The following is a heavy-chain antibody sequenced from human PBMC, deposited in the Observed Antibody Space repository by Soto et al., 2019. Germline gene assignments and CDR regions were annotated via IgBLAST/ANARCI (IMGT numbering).Heavy chain of an antibody. Sequence: GGSLRLSCAASGVTFSSYAMNWVRQAPGKGLEWVALISYDGSNKYYADSVKGRFTTSRDNSKNTLYLQMHSLRAEDTAVYYCAVLPQATYYYGMYVWGQGTTVTVSS. J-gene: IGHJ6*02. CDR3: AVLPQATYYYGMYV. CDR1: GVTFSSYA. CDR2: ISYDGSNK. V-gene: IGHV3-30-3*01. D-gene: IGHD1-26*01.